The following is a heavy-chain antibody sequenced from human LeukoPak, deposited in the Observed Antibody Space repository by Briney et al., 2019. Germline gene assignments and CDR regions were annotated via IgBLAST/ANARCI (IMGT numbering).Heavy chain of an antibody. J-gene: IGHJ4*02. Sequence: PGRSLRLSCAASGFTFDDYAMQWVRQAPGKGLEWVSGISWNSGSIGYADSVKGRFTISRDNAKNSLYLQMNSLRAEDTALYYCAKGRTHYYDSSGYFDYWGQGTLVTVSS. CDR1: GFTFDDYA. CDR2: ISWNSGSI. CDR3: AKGRTHYYDSSGYFDY. V-gene: IGHV3-9*01. D-gene: IGHD3-22*01.